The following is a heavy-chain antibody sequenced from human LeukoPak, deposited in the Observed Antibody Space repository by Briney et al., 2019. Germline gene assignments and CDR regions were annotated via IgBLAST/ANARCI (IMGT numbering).Heavy chain of an antibody. D-gene: IGHD1-26*01. J-gene: IGHJ4*02. CDR3: APSGSYYSN. V-gene: IGHV3-7*01. Sequence: PGGSLRLSCAASGFTFSSYWMTWVRQGPGKGLEWVANIKPDGSLIYYVDSVKGRFTISRDNAKNSLYLQMNSLRAEDTAVYYCAPSGSYYSNWGQGTLVTVSS. CDR1: GFTFSSYW. CDR2: IKPDGSLI.